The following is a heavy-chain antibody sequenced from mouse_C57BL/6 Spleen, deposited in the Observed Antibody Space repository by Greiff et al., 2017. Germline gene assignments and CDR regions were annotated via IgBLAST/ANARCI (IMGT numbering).Heavy chain of an antibody. Sequence: QVQLQPSGPELVKPGASVKISCKASGYAFSSSWMNWVKQRPGKGLEWIGRIYPGDGDTNYNGKFKGKATLTADKSSSTAYMQLSSLTSEDSAVYFCARRGRDYFDYWGQGTTLTVSS. CDR3: ARRGRDYFDY. CDR2: IYPGDGDT. J-gene: IGHJ2*01. CDR1: GYAFSSSW. V-gene: IGHV1-82*01.